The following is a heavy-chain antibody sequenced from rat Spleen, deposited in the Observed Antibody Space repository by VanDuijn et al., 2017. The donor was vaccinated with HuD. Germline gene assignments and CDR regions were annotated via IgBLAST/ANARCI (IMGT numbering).Heavy chain of an antibody. V-gene: IGHV5-7*01. CDR3: AREGTTGRGHYFDY. CDR2: IRYDGSST. CDR1: GFTFSDYN. J-gene: IGHJ2*01. Sequence: EVQLVESGGGLVQPGRSLKLSCAASGFTFSDYNMAWVRQAPKKGLAWVATIRYDGSSTYYRDSVKGRFTISRDNAKSTLYLQMDSLRSEDTATYYCAREGTTGRGHYFDYWGQGVMVTVSS. D-gene: IGHD1-1*01.